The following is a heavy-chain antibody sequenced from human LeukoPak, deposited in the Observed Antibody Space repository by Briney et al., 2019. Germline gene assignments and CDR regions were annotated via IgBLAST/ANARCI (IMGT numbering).Heavy chain of an antibody. CDR1: GYTFTGYY. CDR2: INPNSGGT. D-gene: IGHD2-21*02. Sequence: ASVKVSCKASGYTFTGYYMHWVRQAPGQGLEWMGWINPNSGGTNYAQKFQGRVTMTRDTSISTAYMELSRLRSDDTAVYYCARSAYCGGDCYSGGYYFDYWGQGTLVTVSS. J-gene: IGHJ4*02. CDR3: ARSAYCGGDCYSGGYYFDY. V-gene: IGHV1-2*02.